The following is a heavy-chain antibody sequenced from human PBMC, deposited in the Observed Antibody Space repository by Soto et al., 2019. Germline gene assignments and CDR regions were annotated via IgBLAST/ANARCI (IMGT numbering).Heavy chain of an antibody. D-gene: IGHD5-18*01. CDR3: ARWDGTAMAVDY. CDR2: IIPIFGTA. J-gene: IGHJ4*02. Sequence: SVKVSCKASGGTFSSYAISWVRQAPGQGLEWMGGIIPIFGTANYAQKFQGRVTITADESTSTAYMELSSLRSEDTAVYYCARWDGTAMAVDYWGQGTLVTVSS. CDR1: GGTFSSYA. V-gene: IGHV1-69*13.